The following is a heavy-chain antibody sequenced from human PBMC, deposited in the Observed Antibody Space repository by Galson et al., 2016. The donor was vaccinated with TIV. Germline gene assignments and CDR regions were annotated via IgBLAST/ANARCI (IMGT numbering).Heavy chain of an antibody. D-gene: IGHD1-7*01. CDR2: TYYTSKWNT. V-gene: IGHV6-1*01. CDR3: SRGSWNYGMGGAMEV. CDR1: GDSVSGNTAA. Sequence: CAISGDSVSGNTAAWNWVRQSPSRGLEWLERTYYTSKWNTDYAVSVKGRIIIRPDTSMNQVSLQLSSGIPCDTAVYYCSRGSWNYGMGGAMEVWGRGTTVTVSS. J-gene: IGHJ6*02.